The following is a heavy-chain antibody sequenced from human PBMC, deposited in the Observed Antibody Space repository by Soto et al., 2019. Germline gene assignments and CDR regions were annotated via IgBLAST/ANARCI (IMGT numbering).Heavy chain of an antibody. CDR2: IYSDGST. D-gene: IGHD3-9*01. CDR3: ATLTKYDILTGFYPC. Sequence: EVQLVESGGGLVQPGGSLRLSCAASGFTVNSNYMSWVRQAPGKGLEWVSVIYSDGSTYYADSVKGRFIISRDNSKNTLYIQTNSLSADDTAVYYCATLTKYDILTGFYPCWGQGTLVTVSS. J-gene: IGHJ4*02. CDR1: GFTVNSNY. V-gene: IGHV3-66*01.